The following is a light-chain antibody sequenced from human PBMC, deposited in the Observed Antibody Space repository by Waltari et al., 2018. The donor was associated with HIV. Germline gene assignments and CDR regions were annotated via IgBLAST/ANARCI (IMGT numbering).Light chain of an antibody. CDR3: LLSYSGTVV. V-gene: IGLV7-46*01. J-gene: IGLJ2*01. CDR1: TAAVTCGPS. CDR2: TTS. Sequence: QAVVTQEPSLTVSRVGTVTLTCGPTTAAVTCGPSPYWFHQTPGQAPRTLIYTTSNNHSWTPARFSGSLLEGRAALTLSGAQPEDEAEYYCLLSYSGTVVFGGGTKLTVL.